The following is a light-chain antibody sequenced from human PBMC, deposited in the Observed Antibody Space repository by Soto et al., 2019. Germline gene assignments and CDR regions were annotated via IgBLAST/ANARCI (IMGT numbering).Light chain of an antibody. J-gene: IGKJ1*01. CDR2: FTS. V-gene: IGKV1-12*01. Sequence: DIQMTQSPSSVSASVGDRVTITCRASQDIDSRLAWNQQKPGTAPKLLIYFTSRLQSGVPSRLSGSGSGTDFTLTISSLQPEDFATYYCHQAKSSAWTFGQGTKVEVK. CDR1: QDIDSR. CDR3: HQAKSSAWT.